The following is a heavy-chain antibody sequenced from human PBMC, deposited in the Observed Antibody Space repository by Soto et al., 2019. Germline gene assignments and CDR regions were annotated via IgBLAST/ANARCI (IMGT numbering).Heavy chain of an antibody. CDR1: GGTFSSYA. V-gene: IGHV1-69*01. D-gene: IGHD3-9*01. CDR2: IIPIFGTA. CDR3: AREASTSDRYYDILTGYYTS. Sequence: QVQLVQSGAEVKKPGSSVKVSCKASGGTFSSYAISWVRQAPGQGLEWMGGIIPIFGTANYAQKFQGRVTITADESTSTAYMELSSLRSENTAVYYCAREASTSDRYYDILTGYYTSWGQGTLVTVSS. J-gene: IGHJ5*02.